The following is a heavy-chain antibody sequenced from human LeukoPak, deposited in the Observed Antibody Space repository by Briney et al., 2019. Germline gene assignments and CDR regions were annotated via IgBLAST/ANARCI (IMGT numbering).Heavy chain of an antibody. V-gene: IGHV4-34*01. CDR3: VRVGCRGGTCYSRDFDL. D-gene: IGHD2-15*01. Sequence: SETLSLTCAVYGGSFSGYYWSWIRQPPAKGMDWIGEINHSGNTNYNLSLNRQVTISVDQSKNQFYLNLISVTAADPAFRYFVRVGCRGGTCYSRDFDLWGQGNLLSVSS. CDR2: INHSGNT. J-gene: IGHJ4*02. CDR1: GGSFSGYY.